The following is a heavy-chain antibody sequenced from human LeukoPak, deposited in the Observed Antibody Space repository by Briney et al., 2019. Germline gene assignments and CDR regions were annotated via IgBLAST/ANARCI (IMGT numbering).Heavy chain of an antibody. CDR1: GGSFSGYY. Sequence: SETLSLTCAVYGGSFSGYYWSWIRQPPGKGLEWIWEINHSGSTNYNPSLKSRVTISVDTSKNQFSLKLSSVTAADTAVYYCAINDFWSGYYPFDYWGQGTLVTVSS. D-gene: IGHD3-3*01. J-gene: IGHJ4*02. V-gene: IGHV4-34*01. CDR3: AINDFWSGYYPFDY. CDR2: INHSGST.